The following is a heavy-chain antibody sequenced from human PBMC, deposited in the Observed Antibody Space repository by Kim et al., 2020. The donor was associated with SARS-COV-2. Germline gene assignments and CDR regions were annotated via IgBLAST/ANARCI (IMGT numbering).Heavy chain of an antibody. D-gene: IGHD6-19*01. Sequence: SETLSLTCTVSGGSISSSSYYWGWIRQPPGKGLEWIGTMHYSGSTYYNPSLKSRVTISGDTSKNQFSLKLSSVTAADTAMYYCARHASSGWYCDYWGQGTLVTVSS. J-gene: IGHJ4*02. CDR1: GGSISSSSYY. CDR2: MHYSGST. CDR3: ARHASSGWYCDY. V-gene: IGHV4-39*01.